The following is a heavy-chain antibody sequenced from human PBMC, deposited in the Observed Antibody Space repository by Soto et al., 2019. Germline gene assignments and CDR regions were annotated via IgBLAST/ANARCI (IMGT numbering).Heavy chain of an antibody. V-gene: IGHV1-69*13. CDR2: IIPIFGTA. D-gene: IGHD3-22*01. CDR3: ARSLYDSSGYPLAPRYYYYGMDV. J-gene: IGHJ6*02. Sequence: ASVKVSCKASGGTFSSYAISWVRQAPGQGLEWMGGIIPIFGTANYAQKFQGRVTITADESTSTAYMELSSLRSEDTAVYYCARSLYDSSGYPLAPRYYYYGMDVWGQGTTVTV. CDR1: GGTFSSYA.